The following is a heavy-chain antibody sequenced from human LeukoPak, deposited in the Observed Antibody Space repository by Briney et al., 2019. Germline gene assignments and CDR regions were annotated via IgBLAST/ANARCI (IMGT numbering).Heavy chain of an antibody. CDR1: GFTFSSYA. CDR3: ARGLTRMDC. J-gene: IGHJ4*02. CDR2: IKQDGSDK. V-gene: IGHV3-7*01. D-gene: IGHD3-9*01. Sequence: GGSLRLSCAASGFTFSSYAMSWVRQAPGKGLEWVANIKQDGSDKYYVDSVKGRFTISRDNVKNSLYLQMNSLRAEDTAVYYCARGLTRMDCWGQGTLVTVSS.